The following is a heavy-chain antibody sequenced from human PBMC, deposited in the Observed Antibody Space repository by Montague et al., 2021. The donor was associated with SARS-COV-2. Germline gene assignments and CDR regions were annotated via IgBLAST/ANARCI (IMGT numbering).Heavy chain of an antibody. D-gene: IGHD6-25*01. Sequence: SETLSLTCTVAGGSISSGSYYWGWFRQPPGQGLEWIGNIHSSGTTYYKSRVTISVDTSTNQFTLNMTSVTAADTAVYYCARRLGGSGWLDYWGQGTLVTVSS. V-gene: IGHV4-39*01. CDR3: ARRLGGSGWLDY. CDR1: GGSISSGSYY. J-gene: IGHJ4*02. CDR2: IHSSGTT.